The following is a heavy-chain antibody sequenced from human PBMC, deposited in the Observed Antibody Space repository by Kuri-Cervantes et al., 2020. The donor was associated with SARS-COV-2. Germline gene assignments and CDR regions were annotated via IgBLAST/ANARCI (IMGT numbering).Heavy chain of an antibody. J-gene: IGHJ4*02. CDR2: ISGSGGST. Sequence: GESLKISCAASGFTFSSYAMHWVRQAPGKGLEWVSAISGSGGSTYYADSVKGRFTISRDNSKNTLYLQMNSLRAEDTAVYYCAKRMNDYGDMRDYWGQGTLVTVSS. CDR3: AKRMNDYGDMRDY. V-gene: IGHV3-23*01. CDR1: GFTFSSYA. D-gene: IGHD4-17*01.